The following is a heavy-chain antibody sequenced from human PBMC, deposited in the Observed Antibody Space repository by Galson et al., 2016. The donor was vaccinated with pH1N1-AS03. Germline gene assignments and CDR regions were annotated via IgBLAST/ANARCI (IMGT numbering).Heavy chain of an antibody. V-gene: IGHV3-13*01. CDR1: GFTFSSHD. D-gene: IGHD3-10*01. Sequence: SLRFSCAGAGFTFSSHDMYWVRQPPGKGLEWVSASGTAGDTYYAGSVKGRFTISRENAKNSLYLQMNSLRAGDTAVYYCERGKEGYFYGMDVWGQGTTVTVTS. CDR3: ERGKEGYFYGMDV. CDR2: SGTAGDT. J-gene: IGHJ6*02.